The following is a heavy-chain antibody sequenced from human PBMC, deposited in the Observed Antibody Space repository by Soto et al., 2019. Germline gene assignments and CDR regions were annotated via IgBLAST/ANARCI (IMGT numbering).Heavy chain of an antibody. J-gene: IGHJ4*02. Sequence: AETLSLTCSVSGGSFSNSDFYWGWIRQPPGKGREWLGNIYYSGRTYYTPSLKSRVTISVDTSKNQFSLRLSSVTAADTAVYYCARHGGSGSHFPLDYWGRGTLVTVSS. CDR2: IYYSGRT. CDR1: GGSFSNSDFY. CDR3: ARHGGSGSHFPLDY. D-gene: IGHD6-19*01. V-gene: IGHV4-39*01.